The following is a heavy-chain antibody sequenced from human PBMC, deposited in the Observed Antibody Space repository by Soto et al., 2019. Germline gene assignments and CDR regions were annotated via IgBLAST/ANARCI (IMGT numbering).Heavy chain of an antibody. CDR2: INPNSGGT. CDR1: GYTFTGYY. V-gene: IGHV1-2*02. Sequence: SVKVSCNASGYTFTGYYIHWVRQAPVQGLEWMGWINPNSGGTNYTQKFQGRVTMTRDTSISTAYMELSRLRSDDTAVYYCARVYGKTIAARPVWFDPWGQGTLVTVSS. J-gene: IGHJ5*02. D-gene: IGHD6-6*01. CDR3: ARVYGKTIAARPVWFDP.